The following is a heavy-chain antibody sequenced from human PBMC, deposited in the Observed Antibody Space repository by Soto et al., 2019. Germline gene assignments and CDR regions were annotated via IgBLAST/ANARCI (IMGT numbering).Heavy chain of an antibody. V-gene: IGHV3-23*01. CDR2: FSAGGRA. CDR1: GFSINNYA. CDR3: AKESMPEPYGATLVDY. D-gene: IGHD4-17*01. Sequence: VQLLESGGAFVQPGGSLRLSCAASGFSINNYAVSWVRQAPGKGLEWVSTFSAGGRAYYADSVRGRFSVARDRSQNTVDLQISVLRPEDSAVYYCAKESMPEPYGATLVDYWGQGARVTVSS. J-gene: IGHJ4*02.